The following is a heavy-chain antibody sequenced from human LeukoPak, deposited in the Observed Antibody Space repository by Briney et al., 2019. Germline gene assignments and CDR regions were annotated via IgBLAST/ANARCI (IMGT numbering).Heavy chain of an antibody. CDR1: GFTSGDYV. CDR3: TRFNANYDY. Sequence: GRSLRLSCTTSGFTSGDYVMSWVRQAPGKGLESVGFIRQTAYGGTTEFAASVQGRFTISRDDSKSIAYLEMNSLRTEDTAVYYCTRFNANYDYWGQGTLVTVSS. CDR2: IRQTAYGGTT. D-gene: IGHD4/OR15-4a*01. V-gene: IGHV3-49*04. J-gene: IGHJ4*02.